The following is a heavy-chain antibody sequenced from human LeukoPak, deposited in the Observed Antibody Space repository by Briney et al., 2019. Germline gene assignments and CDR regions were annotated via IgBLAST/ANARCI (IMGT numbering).Heavy chain of an antibody. V-gene: IGHV3-30*04. CDR1: GFTFSSYA. CDR3: ARDGPATTVTTLAFDT. J-gene: IGHJ3*02. D-gene: IGHD4-17*01. CDR2: ISYDGSNK. Sequence: GGSLRLSCAASGFTFSSYAMHWVRQAPGKGLEWVAVISYDGSNKYYADSVKGRFTISRDNSKNTLYLQMNSLRAEDTAEYYCARDGPATTVTTLAFDTWGQGTMVTVSS.